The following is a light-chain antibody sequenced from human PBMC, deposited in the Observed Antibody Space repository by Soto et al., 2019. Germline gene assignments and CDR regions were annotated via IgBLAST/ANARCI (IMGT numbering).Light chain of an antibody. CDR3: QQRSNWLPESFT. J-gene: IGKJ3*01. V-gene: IGKV3-11*01. Sequence: EIGLTQSPATLSLSPGERATLSCRASQSVSSYFAWYQQKPGQAPRLLIYDASNRATGIPARFSGSGSGTDFTLTISSLEPEDFAVYYCQQRSNWLPESFTLGPGTKVDIK. CDR1: QSVSSY. CDR2: DAS.